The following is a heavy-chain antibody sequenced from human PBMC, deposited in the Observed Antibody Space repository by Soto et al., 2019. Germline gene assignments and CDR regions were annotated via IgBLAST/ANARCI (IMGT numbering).Heavy chain of an antibody. CDR2: TVPNVGTV. CDR1: GGTLSSFINYP. V-gene: IGHV1-69*06. Sequence: SVKVSCKASGGTLSSFINYPINWVRQAPGQGLEWMGGTVPNVGTVNYAQKFQGRVTVTADKSTGTAYMELSSLRSEDTALYYCARRDTSGFLRYFDNWGQGTLVTVSS. D-gene: IGHD3-3*01. CDR3: ARRDTSGFLRYFDN. J-gene: IGHJ4*03.